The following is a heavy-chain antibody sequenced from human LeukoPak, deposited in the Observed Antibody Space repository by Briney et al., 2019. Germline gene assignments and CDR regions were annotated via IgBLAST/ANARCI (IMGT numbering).Heavy chain of an antibody. V-gene: IGHV4-31*03. CDR3: ARGDERRGYSGYDGRWSYFDY. CDR2: IYYSGST. D-gene: IGHD5-12*01. CDR1: GGSISSGGYY. J-gene: IGHJ4*02. Sequence: ASQTLSLTCTVSGGSISSGGYYWSWIRQHPGKGLEWIGYIYYSGSTYYNPSLKSRVTISVDTSKNQFSLKLSSVTAADTAVYYCARGDERRGYSGYDGRWSYFDYWGQGTLVTVSS.